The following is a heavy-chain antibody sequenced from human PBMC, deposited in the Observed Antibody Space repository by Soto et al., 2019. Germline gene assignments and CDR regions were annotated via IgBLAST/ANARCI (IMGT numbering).Heavy chain of an antibody. D-gene: IGHD1-26*01. J-gene: IGHJ3*02. CDR3: ARDPTSGRPLKGAFGI. CDR1: GYGFTSHY. CDR2: INPSGSSP. V-gene: IGHV1-46*01. Sequence: ASVXGCFRSSGYGFTSHYMRCCLHAPGQGPECIGIINPSGSSPSYAQKFQGRLTLTSDTSTSTVYMELNSLTSDDTAVYYCARDPTSGRPLKGAFGIWGQGTLVT.